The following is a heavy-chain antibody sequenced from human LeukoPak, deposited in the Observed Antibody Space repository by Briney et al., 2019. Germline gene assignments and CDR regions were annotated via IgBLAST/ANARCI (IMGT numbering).Heavy chain of an antibody. Sequence: GSVKVSCKASGYTFTSYGISWVRQAPGQGLEWMGWMNPNSGNTGYAQKFQGRVTMTRNTSISTAYMELSSLRSEDTAVYYCARTDSSTGGLYWGQGSLVTVSS. V-gene: IGHV1-8*02. CDR3: ARTDSSTGGLY. CDR1: GYTFTSYG. J-gene: IGHJ4*02. D-gene: IGHD6-13*01. CDR2: MNPNSGNT.